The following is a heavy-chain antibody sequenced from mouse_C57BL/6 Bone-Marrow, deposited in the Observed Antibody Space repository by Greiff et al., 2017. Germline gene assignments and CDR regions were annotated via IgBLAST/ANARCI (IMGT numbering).Heavy chain of an antibody. CDR1: GYTFTSYW. D-gene: IGHD2-3*01. CDR2: IDPSDSET. V-gene: IGHV1-52*01. Sequence: QVQLQQPGAELVRPGSSVKLSCKASGYTFTSYWMHWVKQRPIQGLEWIGNIDPSDSETHYNQKFKDKATLTVEKSSSTAYMQLSSLTSEDSAVYYCARRGYDGYPYYAMDYWGQGTSVTVSS. CDR3: ARRGYDGYPYYAMDY. J-gene: IGHJ4*01.